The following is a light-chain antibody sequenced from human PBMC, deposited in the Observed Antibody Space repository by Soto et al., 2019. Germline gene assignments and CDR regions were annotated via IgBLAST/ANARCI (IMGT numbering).Light chain of an antibody. V-gene: IGKV3-15*01. CDR1: QSVSSN. J-gene: IGKJ1*01. CDR2: GAS. CDR3: QQYNNWTPWT. Sequence: VIGQSPASLSVSPLERAALSFRRSQSVSSNLAWYQQQPGQPPRLLIYGASTRATGIPARCSGSGSGTVFTLTISSLQSEDFAVYYCQQYNNWTPWTFGQGTKVDI.